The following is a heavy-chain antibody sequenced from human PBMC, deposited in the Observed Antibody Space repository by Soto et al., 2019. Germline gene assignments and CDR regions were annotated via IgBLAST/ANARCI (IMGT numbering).Heavy chain of an antibody. D-gene: IGHD3-10*01. V-gene: IGHV1-58*01. J-gene: IGHJ6*02. CDR3: ARHGFGSLHGLVDV. CDR2: IVVGSGNT. Sequence: GASVKVSCKASGFTFTSSAVQWVRQARGQRLEWIGWIVVGSGNTNYAQKFQERVTMSMDTSKTQFSLMLESVTATDTAVYYCARHGFGSLHGLVDVWGQGTTVTVSS. CDR1: GFTFTSSA.